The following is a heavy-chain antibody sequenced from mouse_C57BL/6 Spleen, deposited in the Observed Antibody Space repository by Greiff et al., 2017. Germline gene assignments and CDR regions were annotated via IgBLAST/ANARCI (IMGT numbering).Heavy chain of an antibody. CDR3: TRFNWGDY. CDR2: IDPETGGT. CDR1: GYTFTDYE. D-gene: IGHD4-1*02. V-gene: IGHV1-15*01. J-gene: IGHJ2*01. Sequence: VQLVESGAELVRPGASVTLSCKASGYTFTDYEMHWVKQTPVHGLEWIGAIDPETGGTAYNQKFKGKAILTADKSSSTAYMELRSLTSEDSAVYYCTRFNWGDYWGQGTTLTVSS.